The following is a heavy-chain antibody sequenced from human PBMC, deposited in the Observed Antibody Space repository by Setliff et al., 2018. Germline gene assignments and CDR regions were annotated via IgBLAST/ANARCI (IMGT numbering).Heavy chain of an antibody. J-gene: IGHJ3*02. V-gene: IGHV4-59*13. D-gene: IGHD3-10*01. CDR1: GGSISGYY. CDR2: IYITGST. Sequence: SDTLSLTCIVSGGSISGYYWAWVRQPPGKELEWIGRIYITGSTDYNPSLKSRVTISEDTSKNQFSLELSSVTAADTAVYFCARGFSYGVTTYGLDIWGRGTMVTVSS. CDR3: ARGFSYGVTTYGLDI.